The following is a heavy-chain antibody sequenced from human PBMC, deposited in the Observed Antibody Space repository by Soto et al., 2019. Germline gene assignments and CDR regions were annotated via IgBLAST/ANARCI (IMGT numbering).Heavy chain of an antibody. Sequence: EVQLLESGGGLVQPGGSLRLSCAASGFTFSSYAMSWVRQAPGKGLAWVSAISGSGGSTYYADSVKGRFTISRDNSKNTLYLQMNSLRAEDTAVYYCAKGSYDYVWGSYRADDYWGQGTLVTVSS. D-gene: IGHD3-16*02. CDR2: ISGSGGST. CDR1: GFTFSSYA. J-gene: IGHJ4*02. CDR3: AKGSYDYVWGSYRADDY. V-gene: IGHV3-23*01.